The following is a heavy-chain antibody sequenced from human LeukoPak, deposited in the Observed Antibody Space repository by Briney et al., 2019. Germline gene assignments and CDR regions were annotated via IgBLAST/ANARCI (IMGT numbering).Heavy chain of an antibody. J-gene: IGHJ4*02. CDR2: ISYDGSNK. V-gene: IGHV3-30*04. Sequence: GGSLRLSCAASGFTFGSYAMHWVRQAPGKGLEWVAVISYDGSNKYYADSVKGRFTISRDNSKNTLYLQMNSLRAEDTAVYYCARVRDRRGYSYGDYWGQGTLVTVSS. D-gene: IGHD5-18*01. CDR1: GFTFGSYA. CDR3: ARVRDRRGYSYGDY.